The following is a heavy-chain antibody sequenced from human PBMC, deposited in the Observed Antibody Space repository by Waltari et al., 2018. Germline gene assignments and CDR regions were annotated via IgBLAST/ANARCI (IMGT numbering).Heavy chain of an antibody. Sequence: EVQLVESGGGLVQPGGSLRFSGVASGFTFSSYWMSWVRQAPGKGLEWVANIKQDGSEKYYVDSVKGRFTISRDNAKNSLYLQMNSLRAEDTAVYYCARVGTMAGTGFDYWGQGTLVTVSS. D-gene: IGHD6-19*01. CDR1: GFTFSSYW. J-gene: IGHJ4*02. CDR2: IKQDGSEK. V-gene: IGHV3-7*01. CDR3: ARVGTMAGTGFDY.